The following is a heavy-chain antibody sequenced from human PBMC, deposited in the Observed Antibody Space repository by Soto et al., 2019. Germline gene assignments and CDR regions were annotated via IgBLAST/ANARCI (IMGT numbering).Heavy chain of an antibody. V-gene: IGHV3-15*07. CDR3: TTDQLVDFWSGYRTDYYYYGMDV. J-gene: IGHJ6*02. D-gene: IGHD3-3*01. CDR1: GFTFSNAW. Sequence: GGSLRLSCAASGFTFSNAWMNWVRQAPGKGLEWVGRIKSKTDGGTTDYAAPVKGRFTISRNDSKKTQYLQMNSLKTEDTDVYYCTTDQLVDFWSGYRTDYYYYGMDVWGQGTTVTVSS. CDR2: IKSKTDGGTT.